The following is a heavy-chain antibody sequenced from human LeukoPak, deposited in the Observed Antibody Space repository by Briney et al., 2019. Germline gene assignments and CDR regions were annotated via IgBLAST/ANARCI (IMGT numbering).Heavy chain of an antibody. V-gene: IGHV3-23*01. J-gene: IGHJ4*02. CDR2: ISGSGGST. CDR1: GFPFSSYA. Sequence: GGSLRLSCAASGFPFSSYAMRWVRQAPGKGPEWVSAISGSGGSTYYADSVKGRFTISRDNSKNTLYLQMNSLRAEDTAVYYCTRGRYYFDYWGQGTLVTVSS. CDR3: TRGRYYFDY. D-gene: IGHD1-14*01.